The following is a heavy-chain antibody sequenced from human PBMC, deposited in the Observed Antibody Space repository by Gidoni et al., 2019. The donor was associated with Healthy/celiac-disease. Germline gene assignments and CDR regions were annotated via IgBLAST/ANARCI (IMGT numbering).Heavy chain of an antibody. Sequence: EVQLVESGGGLVKPGGSLRLSCAASGFTFSSYSMNWVRQAPGKGLEWVSSISSSSSYIYYADSVKGRFTISRDNAKNSLYLQMNSLRAEDTAVYYCAREDIVPYGMDVWGQGTTVTVSS. CDR3: AREDIVPYGMDV. J-gene: IGHJ6*02. CDR2: ISSSSSYI. V-gene: IGHV3-21*01. CDR1: GFTFSSYS. D-gene: IGHD2-15*01.